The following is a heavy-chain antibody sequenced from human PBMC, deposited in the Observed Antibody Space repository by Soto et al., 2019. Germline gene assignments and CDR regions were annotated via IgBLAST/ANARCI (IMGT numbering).Heavy chain of an antibody. D-gene: IGHD4-4*01. CDR2: IYYSGST. Sequence: KPSETLSLTCTVSGGSVSSGSYYWSWIRQPPGKGLEWIGYIYYSGSTNYNPSLKSRVTISVDTSKNQFSLKLSSVTAADTAVYYCARDSATVTKRGAYYYYYGMDVWGQGTTVTVSS. V-gene: IGHV4-61*01. CDR1: GGSVSSGSYY. CDR3: ARDSATVTKRGAYYYYYGMDV. J-gene: IGHJ6*02.